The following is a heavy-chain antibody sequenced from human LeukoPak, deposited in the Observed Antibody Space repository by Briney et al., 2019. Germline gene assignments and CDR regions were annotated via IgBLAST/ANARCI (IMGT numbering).Heavy chain of an antibody. CDR2: ISDAGGRT. J-gene: IGHJ6*02. Sequence: GGSLRLSCAASGFTFTNYAMSWVRQAPGKGLEWVSTISDAGGRTYYADSVKGRFTISRDNSKNTLYLQMNSLRAKDTAVYYCAKYPDRYFYSGMDVWGQGTTVTVSS. CDR3: AKYPDRYFYSGMDV. CDR1: GFTFTNYA. V-gene: IGHV3-23*01. D-gene: IGHD1-14*01.